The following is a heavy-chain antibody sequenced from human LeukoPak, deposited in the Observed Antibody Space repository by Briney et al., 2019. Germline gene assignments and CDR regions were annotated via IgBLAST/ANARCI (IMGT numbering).Heavy chain of an antibody. CDR3: ARHKSVVISANGIFDH. Sequence: KPSETLSLTCTVSGGSFSSYYWSWIPQPPGKGLEWIGYIYYRGNTWYNPSLKTRVTISVDTSKNQFSLNLNSVTAADTAVYYCARHKSVVISANGIFDHWGQGTLVSVSS. D-gene: IGHD2-21*01. CDR1: GGSFSSYY. V-gene: IGHV4-59*08. J-gene: IGHJ4*02. CDR2: IYYRGNT.